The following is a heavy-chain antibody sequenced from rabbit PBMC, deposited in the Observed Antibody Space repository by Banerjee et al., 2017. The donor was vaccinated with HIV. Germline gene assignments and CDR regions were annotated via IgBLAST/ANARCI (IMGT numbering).Heavy chain of an antibody. V-gene: IGHV1S40*01. CDR3: ARYISGSGYYGL. CDR1: GFSFSNSYY. J-gene: IGHJ6*01. Sequence: QSLEESGGDLVKPGASLTLTCTASGFSFSNSYYMCWVRQAPGKGLEWIGCIYTGDGNTYYASWAKGRFTISKTSSTTVTLQMTSLTDADTATYFCARYISGSGYYGLWGQGTLVTVS. CDR2: IYTGDGNT. D-gene: IGHD1-1*01.